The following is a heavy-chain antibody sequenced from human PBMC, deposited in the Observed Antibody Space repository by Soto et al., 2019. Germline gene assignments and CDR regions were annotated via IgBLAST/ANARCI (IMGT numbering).Heavy chain of an antibody. D-gene: IGHD2-2*01. CDR2: ISWNSGSI. Sequence: SLILTFSASGFTFDDYAMHGVRQAPEQGLEWVSGISWNSGSIGYADSVKGRFTISRDNAKNSLYLQMNSLRAEDTALYYCAKSLLGYCSSTSCYATMGSAFDIWGQGTMVTVSS. CDR1: GFTFDDYA. V-gene: IGHV3-9*01. J-gene: IGHJ3*02. CDR3: AKSLLGYCSSTSCYATMGSAFDI.